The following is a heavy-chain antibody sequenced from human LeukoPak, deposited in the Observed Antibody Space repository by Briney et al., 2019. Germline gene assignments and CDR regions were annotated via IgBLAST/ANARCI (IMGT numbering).Heavy chain of an antibody. V-gene: IGHV1-3*01. CDR2: INAGNGNR. D-gene: IGHD6-13*01. Sequence: ASVKVSCEASAYSFTIYTIHWVRQAPGQRLEWMGWINAGNGNRRYSENFQGRITITRDTSATTAYMELSSLRPEDTAVYYCARTTRSWYEDNDAFDIWGQGTTVTVSS. CDR1: AYSFTIYT. CDR3: ARTTRSWYEDNDAFDI. J-gene: IGHJ3*02.